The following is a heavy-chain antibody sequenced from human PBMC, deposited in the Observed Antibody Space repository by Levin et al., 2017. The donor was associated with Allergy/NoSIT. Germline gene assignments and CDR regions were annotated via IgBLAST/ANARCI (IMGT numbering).Heavy chain of an antibody. V-gene: IGHV3-30*18. Sequence: GGSLRLSCAASGFTFSSYGMHWVRQAPGKGLEWVAVISYDGSNKYYADSVKGRFTISRDNSKNTLYLQMNSLRAEDTAVYYCAKDPGEGKGLVITYYFDYWGQGTLVTVSS. J-gene: IGHJ4*02. CDR2: ISYDGSNK. CDR3: AKDPGEGKGLVITYYFDY. CDR1: GFTFSSYG. D-gene: IGHD3/OR15-3a*01.